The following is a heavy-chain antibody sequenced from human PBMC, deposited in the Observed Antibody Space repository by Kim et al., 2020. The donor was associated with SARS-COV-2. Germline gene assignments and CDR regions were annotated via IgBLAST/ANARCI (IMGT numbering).Heavy chain of an antibody. J-gene: IGHJ6*02. V-gene: IGHV3-23*01. CDR3: AKAPPTVTRPHYYYYGMDV. Sequence: GRFTISRDNSKTTLYLQMNSLRAEDTAVYYCAKAPPTVTRPHYYYYGMDVWGQGTTVTVSS. D-gene: IGHD4-4*01.